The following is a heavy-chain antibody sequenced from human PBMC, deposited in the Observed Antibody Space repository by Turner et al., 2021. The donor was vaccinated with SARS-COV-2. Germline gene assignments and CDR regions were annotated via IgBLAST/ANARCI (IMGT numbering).Heavy chain of an antibody. CDR2: IYYSGTT. V-gene: IGHV4-39*02. J-gene: IGHJ4*02. CDR3: ARDTRVVPLWVDS. CDR1: VASVNNSDYH. Sequence: LQLQESGPGLVKPSETLSLTCTVSVASVNNSDYHWAWIRQPPEKGLEWIGNIYYSGTTYYNPSLKRRVTISVDTSKNQFSLKLTSVTAADTAVYFCARDTRVVPLWVDSWGQGTLVTVSS. D-gene: IGHD2-2*01.